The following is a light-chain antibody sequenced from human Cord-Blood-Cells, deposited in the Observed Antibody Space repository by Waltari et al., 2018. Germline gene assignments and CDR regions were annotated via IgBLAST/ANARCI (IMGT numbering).Light chain of an antibody. CDR3: QQSYSTPFT. CDR2: YAS. CDR1: QSIGSS. Sequence: EIVLTQSPDFQSVTPKEKVTITCRASQSIGSSLNWYQKKPDQSPKLLIKYASQSFSVVPSRFSGSGSGTDFTLTINSLEAEDAATYYCQQSYSTPFTFGPGTKVDIK. J-gene: IGKJ3*01. V-gene: IGKV6-21*01.